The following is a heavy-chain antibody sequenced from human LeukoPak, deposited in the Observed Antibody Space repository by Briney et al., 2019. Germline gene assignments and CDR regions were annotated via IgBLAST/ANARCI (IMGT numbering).Heavy chain of an antibody. CDR2: IYYSGST. D-gene: IGHD3-22*01. CDR1: GGTISSYY. V-gene: IGHV4-59*01. Sequence: SETLSLTCTVSGGTISSYYWNWIRQPPGKGLEWIGYIYYSGSTNYNPSLKSRVTMSVDTSKNQFSLNLSSVTAADTAFYYCARDRLAYYDRSGLDCWGQGTLVTVSS. CDR3: ARDRLAYYDRSGLDC. J-gene: IGHJ4*02.